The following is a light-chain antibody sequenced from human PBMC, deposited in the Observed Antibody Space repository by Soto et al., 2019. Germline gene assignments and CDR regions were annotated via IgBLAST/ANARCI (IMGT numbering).Light chain of an antibody. CDR2: AAS. CDR3: PQSYSTLLT. CDR1: QSLSSY. V-gene: IGKV1-39*01. J-gene: IGKJ4*01. Sequence: DIQMTQSPSSLSSSVGDRVTITCRASQSLSSYLNWYQQKPGQAPKLLIYAASSLQSGVPSRFSGSGSGTDFTLTISSLKTEDFATDDCPQSYSTLLTFGGGTKVEIE.